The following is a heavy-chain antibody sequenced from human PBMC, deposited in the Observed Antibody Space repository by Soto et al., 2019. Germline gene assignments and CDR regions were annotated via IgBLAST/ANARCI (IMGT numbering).Heavy chain of an antibody. CDR3: ARESEYYYDSSGYYEVNWFDP. D-gene: IGHD3-22*01. J-gene: IGHJ5*02. CDR2: IYYSGST. CDR1: GGSISSGDYY. Sequence: PSETLSLTCTVSGGSISSGDYYWSWIRRPPGKGLEWIGYIYYSGSTYYNPSLKSRVTISVDTSKNQFSLKLSSVTAADTAVYYCARESEYYYDSSGYYEVNWFDPWGQGTLVTVSS. V-gene: IGHV4-30-4*01.